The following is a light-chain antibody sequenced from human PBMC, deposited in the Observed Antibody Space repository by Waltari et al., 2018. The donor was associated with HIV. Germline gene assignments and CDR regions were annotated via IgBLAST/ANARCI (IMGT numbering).Light chain of an antibody. J-gene: IGLJ3*02. CDR2: DGP. V-gene: IGLV3-21*02. CDR3: QVWDGNSDHQV. CDR1: NIGSKT. Sequence: SYVLTQPPSVSVAPGQPAMIPCGGNNIGSKTAQWYPQKPGQAPILGIYDGPDRPSGIPERFSGSNSGNTATLTISRVEAGDEADYFCQVWDGNSDHQVFGGGTKLTVL.